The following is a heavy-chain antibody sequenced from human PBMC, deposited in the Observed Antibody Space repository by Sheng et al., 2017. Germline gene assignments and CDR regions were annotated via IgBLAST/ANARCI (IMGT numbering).Heavy chain of an antibody. CDR2: ISSSSSSI. D-gene: IGHD4-17*01. J-gene: IGHJ4*02. CDR3: ARPLYGDYVGSDY. Sequence: EVQLVQSGGGLVKPGGSLRLSCAASGFTISGYSIGWVRQAPGKGLEWVSSISSSSSSIYYADSVRGRFTISRDNTKDSVYLQMNSLRAEYTAVYYCARPLYGDYVGSDYWGQGTLVHRLL. V-gene: IGHV3-21*06. CDR1: GFTISGYS.